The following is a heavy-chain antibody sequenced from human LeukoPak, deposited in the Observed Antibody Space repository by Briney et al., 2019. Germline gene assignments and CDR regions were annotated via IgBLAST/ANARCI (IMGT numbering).Heavy chain of an antibody. D-gene: IGHD1-1*01. V-gene: IGHV3-30*18. CDR1: GFTFSNYG. J-gene: IGHJ4*02. CDR3: AKDQLARERYGGEEPDY. CDR2: ISYDGSNK. Sequence: GGSLRLSCAASGFTFSNYGMHWVRQAPGKGLEWVAIISYDGSNKNSADSVKGRFTISRDNSKNTLFLQMNSPRPEDTAVYYCAKDQLARERYGGEEPDYWGQGTLVTVSS.